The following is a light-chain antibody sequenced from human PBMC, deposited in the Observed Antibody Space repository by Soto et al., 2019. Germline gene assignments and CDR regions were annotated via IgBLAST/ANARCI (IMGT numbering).Light chain of an antibody. Sequence: QSALTQPPSASGSPGQSVTISCTGTSSDIGGYNYVSWYQQHPGKAPKLMIYDVNKRPSGVPDRFSGSKSGKTASLTVSGLQAEDEADYYCSSYAGSNNFVLFGGGTKLTVL. CDR3: SSYAGSNNFVL. CDR2: DVN. J-gene: IGLJ2*01. V-gene: IGLV2-8*01. CDR1: SSDIGGYNY.